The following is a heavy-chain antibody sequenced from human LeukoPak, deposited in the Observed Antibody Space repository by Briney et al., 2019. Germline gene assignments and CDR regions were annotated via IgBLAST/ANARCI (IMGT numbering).Heavy chain of an antibody. V-gene: IGHV3-7*01. D-gene: IGHD6-13*01. CDR3: ARESAAAVDF. CDR1: GFTFSSYR. Sequence: GGSLSLSCAASGFTFSSYRMSWVSRAPGKGGEWAANIKQDLNETSYVDSEKGRFTNPRHNANNALYLQMNSLRAEDTAVYYCARESAAAVDFGGQGTLVSASS. J-gene: IGHJ4*02. CDR2: IKQDLNET.